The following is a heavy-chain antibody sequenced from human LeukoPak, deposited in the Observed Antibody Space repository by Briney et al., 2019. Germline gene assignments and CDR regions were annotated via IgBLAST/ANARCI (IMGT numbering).Heavy chain of an antibody. V-gene: IGHV5-10-1*01. CDR3: ARDIAVPGRPIDY. J-gene: IGHJ4*02. CDR2: IDPSDSYT. D-gene: IGHD6-19*01. Sequence: GESLRISCKGSGYSFTSYWINWVRQVPGKGLEWMGRIDPSDSYTNYSPSFQGHVTISADKSISTAYLQWSSLKASDTAMYYCARDIAVPGRPIDYWGQGTLVTVSS. CDR1: GYSFTSYW.